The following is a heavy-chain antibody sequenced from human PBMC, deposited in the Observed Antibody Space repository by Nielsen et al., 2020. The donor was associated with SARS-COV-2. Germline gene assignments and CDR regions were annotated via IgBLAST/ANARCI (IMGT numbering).Heavy chain of an antibody. J-gene: IGHJ6*02. D-gene: IGHD6-19*01. CDR2: IGVSGGGT. CDR3: TRRVAGGTMDV. CDR1: GFTFISYS. Sequence: GESLKISCAASGFTFISYSMNWVRQAPGKGLEWVSTIGVSGGGTYYADSLKGRFTISRDNSKNTLYLQMNSLGADDTAIYYCTRRVAGGTMDVWGQGTTVTVSS. V-gene: IGHV3-23*01.